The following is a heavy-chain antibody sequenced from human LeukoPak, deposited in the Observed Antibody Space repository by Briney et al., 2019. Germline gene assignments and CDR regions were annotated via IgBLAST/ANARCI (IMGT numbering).Heavy chain of an antibody. CDR2: ISSSGSTI. V-gene: IGHV3-11*01. CDR1: GFTFSDYY. D-gene: IGHD5-18*01. CDR3: ARGRIQLWLNWFDP. Sequence: PGGSLRLSCAASGFTFSDYYMSWIRQAPGKGLEWVSYISSSGSTIYYADSVKGRFTISRDNAKNSLYLQMNSLRAEDTAVYYCARGRIQLWLNWFDPWGQGTLVTVSS. J-gene: IGHJ5*02.